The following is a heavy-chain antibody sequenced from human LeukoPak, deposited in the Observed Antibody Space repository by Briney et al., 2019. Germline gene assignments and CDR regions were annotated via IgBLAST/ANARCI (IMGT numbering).Heavy chain of an antibody. CDR3: ATRESSMARSH. J-gene: IGHJ4*02. D-gene: IGHD3-10*01. V-gene: IGHV3-21*01. Sequence: GGSLRLSCAASRSTFSTYSMNWVRQAPGKGLEWVSSISRSSTYIYYADSVKGRFTISRDNAKNSLYLQMNSLRVEDAAIYYCATRESSMARSHWGQGTLVTVSS. CDR1: RSTFSTYS. CDR2: ISRSSTYI.